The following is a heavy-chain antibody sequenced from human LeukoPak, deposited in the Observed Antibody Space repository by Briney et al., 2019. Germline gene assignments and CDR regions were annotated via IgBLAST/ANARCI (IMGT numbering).Heavy chain of an antibody. V-gene: IGHV3-21*01. CDR1: GFTFSSYS. Sequence: GGSLRLSCAASGFTFSSYSMNWVRQAPGKGLEWVSSISSSSSYIYYADSVKGRFTISRDNAKNSLYLQMNSLRAEDTAVYYCARGTTYHNWFDPWGQGTLVTVSS. J-gene: IGHJ5*02. CDR2: ISSSSSYI. CDR3: ARGTTYHNWFDP. D-gene: IGHD1-1*01.